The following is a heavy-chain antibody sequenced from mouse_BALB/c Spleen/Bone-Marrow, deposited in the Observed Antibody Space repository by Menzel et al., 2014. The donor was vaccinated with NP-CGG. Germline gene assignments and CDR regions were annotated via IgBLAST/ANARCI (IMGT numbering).Heavy chain of an antibody. CDR1: GFDFSRYW. V-gene: IGHV4-1*02. CDR2: INPESSTI. Sequence: EVQLVESGGGLVQPGGSLKLSCAASGFDFSRYWMSWVRQAPGKGLEWIGEINPESSTINYTPSLKDKFIISRDNAKKTRYLQMSKMRSEDTALYYCAKLCYYGFSDYWGQGTTLTVSS. J-gene: IGHJ2*01. CDR3: AKLCYYGFSDY. D-gene: IGHD1-1*01.